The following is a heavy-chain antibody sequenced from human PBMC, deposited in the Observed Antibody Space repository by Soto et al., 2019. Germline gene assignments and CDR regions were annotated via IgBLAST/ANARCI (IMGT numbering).Heavy chain of an antibody. CDR2: IDPSDSYT. V-gene: IGHV5-10-1*03. CDR3: ARQEYYHDSSGYVYWFDP. D-gene: IGHD3-22*01. Sequence: EVQLVQSGAEVKKPGESLRISCKGSGYGFSTYWISWVRQMPGKGLEWMGRIDPSDSYTNYSPSFQGHVTISADKSISTAYLQWSSLKASDTAMYYCARQEYYHDSSGYVYWFDPWGQGTLVTVSS. J-gene: IGHJ5*02. CDR1: GYGFSTYW.